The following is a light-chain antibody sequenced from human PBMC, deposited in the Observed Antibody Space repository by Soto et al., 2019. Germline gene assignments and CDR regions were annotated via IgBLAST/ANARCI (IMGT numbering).Light chain of an antibody. V-gene: IGKV2-28*01. CDR2: LAF. CDR1: RSLLHSNGYQY. CDR3: MQNLETPHT. J-gene: IGKJ2*01. Sequence: LVMTESPLSLPVTPGEPASISCRPSRSLLHSNGYQYLDWYLQKPGQSPRLLISLAFNRASGVPDRFSGSGSGTFFTLKINRVEAEDVGIYYCMQNLETPHTFGQGTKLDIK.